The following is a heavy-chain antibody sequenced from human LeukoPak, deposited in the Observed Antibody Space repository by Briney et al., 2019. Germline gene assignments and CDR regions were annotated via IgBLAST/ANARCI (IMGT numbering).Heavy chain of an antibody. Sequence: GGSLRLSCAASGFTFSGYNMNWVRQAPGKGLEWVSSISGSSSYIYYADSVKGRFTIPRDNAKNSLYLQMNSLRAEDTAVYYCASSSERDYDFWSGYPLGYWGQGTLATVSS. J-gene: IGHJ4*02. CDR1: GFTFSGYN. V-gene: IGHV3-21*01. CDR3: ASSSERDYDFWSGYPLGY. D-gene: IGHD3-3*01. CDR2: ISGSSSYI.